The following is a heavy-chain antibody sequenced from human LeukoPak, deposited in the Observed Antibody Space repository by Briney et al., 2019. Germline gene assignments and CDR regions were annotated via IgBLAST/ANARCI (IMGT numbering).Heavy chain of an antibody. Sequence: ASVNVSCKASGYTFTNFYVHWVRQAPGQGLEWMGMINPSGGSVSYAQSFRGRVTMTRDTSTTTVYMELSSLRSEDTAIYYCARAMVRGLSNPFDYWGQGTLVTVSS. J-gene: IGHJ4*02. V-gene: IGHV1-46*01. CDR2: INPSGGSV. CDR3: ARAMVRGLSNPFDY. CDR1: GYTFTNFY. D-gene: IGHD3-10*01.